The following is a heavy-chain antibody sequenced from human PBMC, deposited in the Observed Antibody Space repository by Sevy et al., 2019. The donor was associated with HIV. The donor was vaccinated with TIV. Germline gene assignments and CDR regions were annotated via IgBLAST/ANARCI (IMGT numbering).Heavy chain of an antibody. CDR2: IYSGGST. CDR3: ARERGEVNSYYYYMDV. CDR1: GFTVSSNY. D-gene: IGHD3-10*01. V-gene: IGHV3-53*01. Sequence: GGSLRLSCAASGFTVSSNYMSWVRQAPGKGLEWVSVIYSGGSTYYADRVKGRFTISRDNSKNTLYLQMNSLRAEDTAVYYCARERGEVNSYYYYMDVWGKGTTVTVSS. J-gene: IGHJ6*03.